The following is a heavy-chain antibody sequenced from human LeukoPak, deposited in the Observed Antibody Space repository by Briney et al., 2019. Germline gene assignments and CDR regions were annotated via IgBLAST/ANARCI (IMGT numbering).Heavy chain of an antibody. CDR2: IYYSGST. CDR3: ARGGYYDSSGYLY. D-gene: IGHD3-22*01. Sequence: SQTLSLTCTVSGGSISSGDYYWSWIRQPPGKGLEWIGYIYYSGSTYYNPSLKSRVTISVDTSKNQFSLKLGSVTAADTAVYYCARGGYYDSSGYLYWGQGTLVTVSS. V-gene: IGHV4-30-4*08. CDR1: GGSISSGDYY. J-gene: IGHJ4*02.